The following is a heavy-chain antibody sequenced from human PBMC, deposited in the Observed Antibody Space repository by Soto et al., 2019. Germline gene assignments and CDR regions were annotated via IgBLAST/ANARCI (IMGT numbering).Heavy chain of an antibody. D-gene: IGHD2-8*01. J-gene: IGHJ4*02. Sequence: EVHLLESGGGLVHPGGSLRLSCGASGFTFSSCVMTWVRQAPGKGLEWVSCITASGNGTYYADSVKGRFTISRDNSKNTMYLQMNNLRAEDTGVYYCAKGLINGRTYVEDRGQGTLVNGFS. CDR2: ITASGNGT. V-gene: IGHV3-23*01. CDR1: GFTFSSCV. CDR3: AKGLINGRTYVED.